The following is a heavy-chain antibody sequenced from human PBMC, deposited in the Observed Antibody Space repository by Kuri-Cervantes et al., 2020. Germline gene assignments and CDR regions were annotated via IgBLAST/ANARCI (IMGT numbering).Heavy chain of an antibody. D-gene: IGHD3-16*01. CDR3: AKEDDYIWGSPDAFDI. CDR2: IYHSGGT. V-gene: IGHV4-4*02. J-gene: IGHJ3*02. Sequence: SETLSLTCAVSGGSISNDNWWSWVRQPPGKGLEWIGEIYHSGGTNYSPSLKSRVTVSVDKSKNQFSLKLNSVTAADTAVYYCAKEDDYIWGSPDAFDIWGQGTMVTVSS. CDR1: GGSISNDNW.